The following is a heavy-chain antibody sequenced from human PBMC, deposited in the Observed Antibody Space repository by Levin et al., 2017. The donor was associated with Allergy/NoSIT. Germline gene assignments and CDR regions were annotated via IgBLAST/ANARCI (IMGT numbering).Heavy chain of an antibody. Sequence: GESLKISCAASGFTFSNYAMSWVRQAPGKGLEWVSLISVSDGSTYYAESVKGRFTISRDNSKNTLYLQMSSLRAEDAAVYYGVRGGGRGWFDYWGQGTLVTVSS. CDR3: VRGGGRGWFDY. CDR1: GFTFSNYA. V-gene: IGHV3-23*01. D-gene: IGHD2-15*01. CDR2: ISVSDGST. J-gene: IGHJ4*02.